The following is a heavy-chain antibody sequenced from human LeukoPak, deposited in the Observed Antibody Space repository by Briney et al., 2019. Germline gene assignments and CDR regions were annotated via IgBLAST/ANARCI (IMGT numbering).Heavy chain of an antibody. D-gene: IGHD1-26*01. CDR2: ISGSGGST. V-gene: IGHV3-23*01. Sequence: GGALRLSCAASGFTFSSYAMSWVRQAPGKGLEWVSAISGSGGSTYYADSVKGRFTISRDNSKNTLYLQVNSLRAEDTAVYYCAKGGKWDVTPFDYWGQGTLVTVSS. J-gene: IGHJ4*02. CDR1: GFTFSSYA. CDR3: AKGGKWDVTPFDY.